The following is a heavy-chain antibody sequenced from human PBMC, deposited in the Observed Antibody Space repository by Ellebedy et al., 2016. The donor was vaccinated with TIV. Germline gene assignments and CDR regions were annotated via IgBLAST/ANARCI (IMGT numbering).Heavy chain of an antibody. D-gene: IGHD3-10*01. CDR3: ARVSYYYGTSYYFDN. CDR2: IYYSGNT. Sequence: MPSETLSLTCAASDDSISGSGYYWSWLRQLPGKGPEWIGFIYYSGNTYYNPSLESRLTVSVDTSKNQLSLKLKSVTAADTAVYFCARVSYYYGTSYYFDNWGQGTLVTVSS. V-gene: IGHV4-31*11. CDR1: DDSISGSGYY. J-gene: IGHJ4*02.